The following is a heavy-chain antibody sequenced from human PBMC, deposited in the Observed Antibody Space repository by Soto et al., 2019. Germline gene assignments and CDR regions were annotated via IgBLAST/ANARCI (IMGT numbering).Heavy chain of an antibody. CDR2: IYHSGST. V-gene: IGHV4-4*02. D-gene: IGHD6-19*01. CDR3: ARDLAVAATGPFDY. CDR1: GGSISSSNW. Sequence: QVQLQESGPGLEKPSGTLSLTCAVSGGSISSSNWWSGVRQPPGMGLEWIGEIYHSGSTNYNPSLKSRVTISVDKSKNQFSLKLSSVTAADTAVYYCARDLAVAATGPFDYWGQGTLVTVSS. J-gene: IGHJ4*02.